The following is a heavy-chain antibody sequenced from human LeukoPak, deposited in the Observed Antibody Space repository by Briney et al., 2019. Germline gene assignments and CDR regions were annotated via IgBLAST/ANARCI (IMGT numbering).Heavy chain of an antibody. Sequence: SVKVSCKASGGTFSSYAISWVRQAPGQGLEWMGRIIPILGIANYAQKFQGRVTITADKSTGTAYMELSSLRSEDTAVYYCARVTIVGATIRDYWGQGTLVTVSS. D-gene: IGHD1-26*01. CDR3: ARVTIVGATIRDY. CDR2: IIPILGIA. CDR1: GGTFSSYA. J-gene: IGHJ4*02. V-gene: IGHV1-69*04.